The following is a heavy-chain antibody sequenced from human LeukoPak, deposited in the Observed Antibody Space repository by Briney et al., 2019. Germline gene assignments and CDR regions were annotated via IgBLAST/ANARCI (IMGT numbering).Heavy chain of an antibody. Sequence: GSLRLSCVASGFSFSRHAMNWVRQAPGKAPEWVSSIFDSGAPSYYADSVKGRFTISRDNSGNTFYLQMENLRAEDSATYYCTKAVGGGRDAYDVWGLGTRVTVSS. CDR1: GFSFSRHA. CDR3: TKAVGGGRDAYDV. J-gene: IGHJ3*01. V-gene: IGHV3-23*05. D-gene: IGHD3-16*01. CDR2: IFDSGAPS.